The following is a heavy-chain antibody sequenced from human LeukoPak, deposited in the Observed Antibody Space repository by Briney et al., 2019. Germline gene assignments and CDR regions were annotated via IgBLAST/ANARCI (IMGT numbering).Heavy chain of an antibody. D-gene: IGHD6-19*01. CDR3: ARQFSGWTTY. Sequence: PAGGSLRLSCAASGFTFSNYYMNWVRQAPGKGLEWVSSISSSSSAIYYADSVKGRFTISRDNAEDSVYLQMNSLRDEDTAVYYCARQFSGWTTYWGQGTLVTVSS. J-gene: IGHJ4*02. V-gene: IGHV3-48*02. CDR2: ISSSSSAI. CDR1: GFTFSNYY.